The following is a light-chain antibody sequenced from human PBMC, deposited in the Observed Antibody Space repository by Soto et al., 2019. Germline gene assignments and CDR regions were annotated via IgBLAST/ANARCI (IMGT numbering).Light chain of an antibody. CDR1: QSISSW. CDR2: KAS. CDR3: QQYSSLYT. V-gene: IGKV1-5*03. J-gene: IGKJ2*01. Sequence: DIQMTQSPSTLSASVGDRVTITCRASQSISSWLAWYQQKPGKAPKLLIYKASSLESGVPSRFSGSGSGKEFTLTISSLQPDDFATYYCQQYSSLYTFGQGTKLEIK.